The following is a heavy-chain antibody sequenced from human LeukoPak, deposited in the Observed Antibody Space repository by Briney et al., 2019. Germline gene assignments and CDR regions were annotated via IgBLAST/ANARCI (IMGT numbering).Heavy chain of an antibody. CDR2: INPNSGGT. Sequence: ASVKVSCKASGCTFTGYYMHWVRQAPGQGLEWMGWINPNSGGTNYAQKFQGRVTMTRDTSISTAYMELSRLRSDDTAVYYCARGVPPLYYYDSSGYPVLWGQGTLVTVSS. CDR3: ARGVPPLYYYDSSGYPVL. CDR1: GCTFTGYY. D-gene: IGHD3-22*01. J-gene: IGHJ4*02. V-gene: IGHV1-2*02.